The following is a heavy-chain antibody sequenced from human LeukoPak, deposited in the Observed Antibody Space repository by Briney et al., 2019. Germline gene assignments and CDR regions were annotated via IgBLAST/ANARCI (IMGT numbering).Heavy chain of an antibody. Sequence: GGSLRLSCAASGFTFSSYAMSWVRQAPGKGLEWVSSISSSSSYIYYADSVKGRFTISRDNAKNSLYLQMNSLRAEDTAVYYCARDCSSTSGEWGPTYYYMDVWGKGTTVTVSS. V-gene: IGHV3-21*01. CDR1: GFTFSSYA. CDR3: ARDCSSTSGEWGPTYYYMDV. J-gene: IGHJ6*03. CDR2: ISSSSSYI. D-gene: IGHD2-2*01.